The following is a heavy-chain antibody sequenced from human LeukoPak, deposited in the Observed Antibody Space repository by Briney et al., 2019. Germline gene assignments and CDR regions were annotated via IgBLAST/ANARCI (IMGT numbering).Heavy chain of an antibody. V-gene: IGHV4-59*12. CDR1: GGSISSYY. J-gene: IGHJ6*03. D-gene: IGHD3-10*01. CDR2: IYYSGST. Sequence: SETLSLTCTVSGGSISSYYWSWIRQPPGKGLEWIGYIYYSGSTNYNPSLKSRVTISVDTSKNQFSLKLSSVTAADTAVYYCARLRGITLYYYYYMDVWGKGTTVTISS. CDR3: ARLRGITLYYYYYMDV.